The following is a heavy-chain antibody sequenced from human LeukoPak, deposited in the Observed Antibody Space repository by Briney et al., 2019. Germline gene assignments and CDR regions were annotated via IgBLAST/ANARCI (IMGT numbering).Heavy chain of an antibody. D-gene: IGHD6-13*01. Sequence: SETLSLTCAVSGGSISSGGYSWNWIRQPPGKGLEWIGYIYYSGSTNYNPSLKSRLTISVDTSKNQFSLKLSSVTAADTAVYYCARTTEAHSWRTRYYDYYMDVWGKGTTVAVSS. CDR3: ARTTEAHSWRTRYYDYYMDV. V-gene: IGHV4-61*08. CDR1: GGSISSGGYS. CDR2: IYYSGST. J-gene: IGHJ6*03.